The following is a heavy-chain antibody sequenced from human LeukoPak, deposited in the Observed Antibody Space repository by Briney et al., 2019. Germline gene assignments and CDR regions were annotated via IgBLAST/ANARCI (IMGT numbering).Heavy chain of an antibody. CDR2: INDSGTT. CDR3: AREACYSGTCDAFDI. Sequence: SETLSLTCTVSGGSISSYYWSWIRQPPGKGLQWIGEINDSGTTNYNPSLKSRVTMSVDRSKKQFSLNLNSLTAADTAVYYCAREACYSGTCDAFDIWGQGTIVTVSS. D-gene: IGHD1-26*01. CDR1: GGSISSYY. V-gene: IGHV4-59*12. J-gene: IGHJ3*02.